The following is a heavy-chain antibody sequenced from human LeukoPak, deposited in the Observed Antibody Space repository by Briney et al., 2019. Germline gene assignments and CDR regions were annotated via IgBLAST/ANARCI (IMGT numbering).Heavy chain of an antibody. CDR1: GCTFSNYW. CDR3: ARYYYDSSGYYAFGY. J-gene: IGHJ4*02. V-gene: IGHV3-7*01. CDR2: IKQDGSEK. D-gene: IGHD3-22*01. Sequence: PGGSLRLSCAASGCTFSNYWMSWVRQAPGKGPEWVANIKQDGSEKYYVDSVKGRFTISRDNAKNSLYLQMNSLRAEDTAVYYCARYYYDSSGYYAFGYWGQGTLVPVSS.